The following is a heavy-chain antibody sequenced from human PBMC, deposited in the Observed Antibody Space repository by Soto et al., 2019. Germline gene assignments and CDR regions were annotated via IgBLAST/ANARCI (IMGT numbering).Heavy chain of an antibody. V-gene: IGHV1-18*04. D-gene: IGHD2-2*01. CDR1: GYTFTSYG. CDR3: ARVVPGAEAWFGP. J-gene: IGHJ5*02. CDR2: ISAYNGNT. Sequence: ASVKVSCKASGYTFTSYGISWVRQAPGQGLEWMGWISAYNGNTNYAQKFQGRVSMTTDTSTTTAYMELRSLRSDDTAVYYCARVVPGAEAWFGPWGQGTLVTV.